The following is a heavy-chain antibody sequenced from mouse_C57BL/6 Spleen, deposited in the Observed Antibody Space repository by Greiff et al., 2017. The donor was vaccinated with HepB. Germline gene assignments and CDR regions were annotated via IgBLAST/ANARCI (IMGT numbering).Heavy chain of an antibody. V-gene: IGHV1-7*01. CDR2: INPSSGYT. J-gene: IGHJ2*01. Sequence: QVQLQQSGAELAKPGASVKLSCKASGYTFTSYWMHWVKQRPGQGLEWIGYINPSSGYTKYNQKFKDKATLTADKSYSTAYMQLSSLTYEDSAVYYCASPNFFDYWGQGTTLTVSS. CDR1: GYTFTSYW. CDR3: ASPNFFDY.